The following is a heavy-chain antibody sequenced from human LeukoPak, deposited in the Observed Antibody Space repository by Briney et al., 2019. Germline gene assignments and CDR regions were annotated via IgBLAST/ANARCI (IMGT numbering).Heavy chain of an antibody. V-gene: IGHV3-23*01. CDR2: ISGSGGTT. CDR1: GFTFRNFV. Sequence: GGSLRLSCAASGFTFRNFVMNWVRRAPGKGLEWVSAISGSGGTTYYADSVKGRFTISRDNSKNTLYLQMTSLRAEDTAVFYCAKDLPLYYESSALGPFDYWGQGTLVTVSS. J-gene: IGHJ4*02. CDR3: AKDLPLYYESSALGPFDY. D-gene: IGHD3-22*01.